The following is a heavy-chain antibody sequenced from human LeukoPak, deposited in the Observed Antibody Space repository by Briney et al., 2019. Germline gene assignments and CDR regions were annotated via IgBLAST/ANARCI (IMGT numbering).Heavy chain of an antibody. CDR2: IIPILGIA. D-gene: IGHD5-18*01. CDR3: ASEIPYSYGSSTYYGMDV. CDR1: GGTFSSYT. J-gene: IGHJ6*02. Sequence: SVKVSCKASGGTFSSYTISWVRQAPGQGLEWMGRIIPILGIANYAQKFQGRVTITADKSTSTAYMELSSLRSEDTAVYYCASEIPYSYGSSTYYGMDVWGQGTTVTVSS. V-gene: IGHV1-69*02.